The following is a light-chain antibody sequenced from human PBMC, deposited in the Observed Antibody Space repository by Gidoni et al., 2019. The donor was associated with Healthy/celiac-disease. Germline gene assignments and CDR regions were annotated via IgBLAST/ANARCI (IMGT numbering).Light chain of an antibody. V-gene: IGLV2-23*02. Sequence: QSALTQPASVSGSPGQSITISCTGTSSDVGSYNLVSWYQQHPGKAPNLMIYEVSKRPSGVSNRFSGSKSGNTASLTISGLQAEDEADYYCCSYAGSSTLRWVFGGGTKLTVL. CDR3: CSYAGSSTLRWV. J-gene: IGLJ3*02. CDR2: EVS. CDR1: SSDVGSYNL.